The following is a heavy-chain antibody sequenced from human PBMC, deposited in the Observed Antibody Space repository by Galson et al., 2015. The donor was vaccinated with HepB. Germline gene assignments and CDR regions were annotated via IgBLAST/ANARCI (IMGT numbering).Heavy chain of an antibody. Sequence: SLRLSCAASGFTFSSYGMHWVRQTPGKGLEWVSYISSSRSTRYYADSVEGRFTISRDNAKNSLYLQMNNLRDEDTAVYYCARDRTTYYHDGTGYGVWGQGTLVTVSS. CDR1: GFTFSSYG. CDR2: ISSSRSTR. CDR3: ARDRTTYYHDGTGYGV. V-gene: IGHV3-48*02. D-gene: IGHD3-22*01. J-gene: IGHJ4*02.